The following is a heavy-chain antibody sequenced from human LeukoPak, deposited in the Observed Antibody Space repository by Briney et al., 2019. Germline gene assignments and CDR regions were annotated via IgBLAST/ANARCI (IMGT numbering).Heavy chain of an antibody. J-gene: IGHJ4*02. CDR3: ARVGCSGGSCYPDY. CDR1: GASISTSY. D-gene: IGHD2-15*01. CDR2: IQYSGDI. V-gene: IGHV4-59*01. Sequence: TSETLSLTCTVSGASISTSYWYWIRQPPGKGLEWIGYIQYSGDINYNPSLKSRVTISAYTSKNQLSLKLSSVTAADTAVYYCARVGCSGGSCYPDYWGQGTLVTVSS.